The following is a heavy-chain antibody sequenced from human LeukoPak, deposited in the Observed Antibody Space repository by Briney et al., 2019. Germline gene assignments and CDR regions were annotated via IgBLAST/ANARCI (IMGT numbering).Heavy chain of an antibody. CDR2: INQDGSEK. Sequence: GGSLRLSCAASGFTFSRYWMSWVRQAPGKGLEWVANINQDGSEKYYVDSVKGRFTISRDNAKNSVYLQMNRLRAEDTAVYYCARDHGLSYYYYYMDVWGKGTTVTISS. V-gene: IGHV3-7*01. CDR1: GFTFSRYW. J-gene: IGHJ6*03. CDR3: ARDHGLSYYYYYMDV. D-gene: IGHD2/OR15-2a*01.